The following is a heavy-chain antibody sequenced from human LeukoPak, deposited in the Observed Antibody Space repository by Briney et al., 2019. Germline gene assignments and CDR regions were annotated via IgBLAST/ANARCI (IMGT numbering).Heavy chain of an antibody. Sequence: SVKVSCKASGGTFSSYAISWVRQAPGQGLEWMGGIIPIFGTANHAQKFQGRVTITTDESTSTAYMELSSLRSEDTAVYYCARDKPPWVNAFDIWGQGTMVTVSS. D-gene: IGHD1-14*01. CDR3: ARDKPPWVNAFDI. J-gene: IGHJ3*02. V-gene: IGHV1-69*05. CDR1: GGTFSSYA. CDR2: IIPIFGTA.